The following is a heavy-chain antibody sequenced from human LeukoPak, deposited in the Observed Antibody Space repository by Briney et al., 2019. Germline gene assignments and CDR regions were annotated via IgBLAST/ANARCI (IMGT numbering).Heavy chain of an antibody. CDR2: MNPDTGNT. D-gene: IGHD3-3*01. Sequence: GASVKVSCKASAYIFTRYDINWVRQATGQGLEWMGWMNPDTGNTGYAQRFQGRVTITRNTSISTAYMELSSLRSEDTAVYYCARGRSWSGYSPFDYYYYYMDVWGKGTTVTVSS. V-gene: IGHV1-8*03. CDR1: AYIFTRYD. CDR3: ARGRSWSGYSPFDYYYYYMDV. J-gene: IGHJ6*03.